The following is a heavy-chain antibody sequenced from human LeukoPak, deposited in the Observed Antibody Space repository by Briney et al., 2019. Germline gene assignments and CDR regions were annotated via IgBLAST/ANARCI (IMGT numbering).Heavy chain of an antibody. D-gene: IGHD4-23*01. CDR1: GYTLTNYY. Sequence: ASVKVSCKTSGYTLTNYYMHWVRQAPGQGLEWMGIINPSGTSTTYAQKFQGRVTMTRDTSTSTDFMELSSLRPEDTAVYFCARHDLGGTSPFDYWGRGTLVTVSS. CDR3: ARHDLGGTSPFDY. CDR2: INPSGTST. V-gene: IGHV1-46*01. J-gene: IGHJ4*02.